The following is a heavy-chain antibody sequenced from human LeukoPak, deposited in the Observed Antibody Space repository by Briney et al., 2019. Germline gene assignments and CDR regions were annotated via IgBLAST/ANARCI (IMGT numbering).Heavy chain of an antibody. CDR3: ARTAGCSSGWYYFDY. D-gene: IGHD6-19*01. Sequence: SVKVSCKASGGTFISYAISWVRQAPGQGLEWMGGIIPIFGTANYAQKFQGRVTITADESTSTAYMELSSLRSEDTAVYYCARTAGCSSGWYYFDYWGQGTLVTVSS. V-gene: IGHV1-69*01. CDR2: IIPIFGTA. CDR1: GGTFISYA. J-gene: IGHJ4*02.